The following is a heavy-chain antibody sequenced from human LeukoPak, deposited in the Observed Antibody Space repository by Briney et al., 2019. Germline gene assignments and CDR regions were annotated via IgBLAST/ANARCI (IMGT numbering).Heavy chain of an antibody. D-gene: IGHD3-10*01. V-gene: IGHV3-30*18. J-gene: IGHJ4*02. CDR2: MADDGGNT. CDR1: GFTFSSYG. Sequence: GRSLRLAWAASGFTFSSYGMRWVRQAPGKGLEWVAVMADDGGNTSYADFGKGQFTISRDNSKNTLYLQMHSLRAEDTAMYHCAKDVNRINLMTMVRGVLHYWGQGTLVTVSS. CDR3: AKDVNRINLMTMVRGVLHY.